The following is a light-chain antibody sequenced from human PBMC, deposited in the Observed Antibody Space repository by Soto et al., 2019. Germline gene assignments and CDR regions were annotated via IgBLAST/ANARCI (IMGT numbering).Light chain of an antibody. J-gene: IGLJ3*02. CDR1: SGHNTYI. CDR2: LDRSGSY. V-gene: IGLV4-60*02. Sequence: QTVVTQSSSASASLGSSVKLTCILSSGHNTYIIAWHQQQPGKAPRFLMTLDRSGSYNRGSGVPDRFSGSSSGADRYLTISNLQVEDEGDYYCETWYSNTHKVFGGGTKLTVL. CDR3: ETWYSNTHKV.